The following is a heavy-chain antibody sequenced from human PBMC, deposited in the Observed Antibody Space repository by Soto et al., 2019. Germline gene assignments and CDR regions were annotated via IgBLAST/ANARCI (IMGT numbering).Heavy chain of an antibody. D-gene: IGHD3-10*01. CDR2: IFTRDSET. CDR1: GHLFNNHW. Sequence: GESLKISCKGPGHLFNNHWIGWVRQTPGKGLEWMGLIFTRDSETKTSPSFQGHVSFSVDNSINTVYLQWTSLKTTDTGIYFCARGYFDSGHGYDLWGPVTLDTV. V-gene: IGHV5-51*01. CDR3: ARGYFDSGHGYDL. J-gene: IGHJ5*02.